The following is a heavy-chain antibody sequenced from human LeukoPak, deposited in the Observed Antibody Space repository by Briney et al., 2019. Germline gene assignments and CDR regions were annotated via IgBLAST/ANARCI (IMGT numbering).Heavy chain of an antibody. J-gene: IGHJ4*02. V-gene: IGHV3-15*01. Sequence: GGSLRLSCAASGFTFSNAWMSWVRQAPGKGLEWVGRIKSKTDGGTTDYAAPVKGRFTISRDDSKNTLDLQMNSLKTEDTAVYYCTTDPGEAPFDYWGQGTLVTVSS. CDR3: TTDPGEAPFDY. CDR1: GFTFSNAW. CDR2: IKSKTDGGTT.